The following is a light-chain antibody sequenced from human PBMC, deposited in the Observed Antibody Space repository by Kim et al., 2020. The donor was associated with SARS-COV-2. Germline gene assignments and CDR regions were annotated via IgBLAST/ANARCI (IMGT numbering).Light chain of an antibody. J-gene: IGKJ5*01. CDR1: QSISSY. CDR3: QQSYSTPIT. V-gene: IGKV1-39*01. Sequence: ASVGDRVTITCRASQSISSYLNWYQQKPVKAPKLLIYAASSLQSGVPSRFSGSGSGTDFTLTISSLQPEDFATYYCQQSYSTPITFGQGTRLEI. CDR2: AAS.